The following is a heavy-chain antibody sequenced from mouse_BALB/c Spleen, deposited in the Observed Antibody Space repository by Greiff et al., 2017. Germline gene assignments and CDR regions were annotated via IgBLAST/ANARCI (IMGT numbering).Heavy chain of an antibody. CDR1: GDSITSGY. Sequence: EVQLVESGPSLVKPSQTLSLTCSVTGDSITSGYWNWIRKFPGNKLEYMGYISYSGSTYYNPSLKSRISITRDTSKNQYYLQLNSVTTEDTATYYCARSPYYYGSSYGFAYWGQGTLVTVSA. V-gene: IGHV3-8*02. CDR2: ISYSGST. D-gene: IGHD1-1*01. J-gene: IGHJ3*01. CDR3: ARSPYYYGSSYGFAY.